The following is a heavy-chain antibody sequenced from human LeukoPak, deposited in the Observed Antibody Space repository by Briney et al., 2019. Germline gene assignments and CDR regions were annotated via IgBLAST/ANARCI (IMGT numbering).Heavy chain of an antibody. D-gene: IGHD5-18*01. CDR1: GFTFSSYA. CDR2: ISYDGSNK. J-gene: IGHJ4*02. Sequence: GGSLRLSCAASGFTFSSYAMHWVRQAPGKGLEWVAVISYDGSNKYYADSVKGRFTISRDNSKNTLYLQMNSLRAEDTAVYYCAKDKRGYSYGEYYFDYWGQGTLVTVSS. V-gene: IGHV3-30*04. CDR3: AKDKRGYSYGEYYFDY.